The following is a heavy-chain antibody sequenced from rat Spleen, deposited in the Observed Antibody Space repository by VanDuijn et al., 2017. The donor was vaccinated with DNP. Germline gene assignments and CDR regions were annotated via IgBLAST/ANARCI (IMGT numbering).Heavy chain of an antibody. CDR3: ARVNNNLYYGLDA. D-gene: IGHD1-10*01. CDR1: GFTFSDYN. CDR2: ISYDGRST. Sequence: EVQLVESGGGLVQPGRSLKLSCTVSGFTFSDYNMAWVRQAPKKGLEWVATISYDGRSTSHRDSVTGRFTVFRNNAENALYLQMNSLRSEDTATYYCARVNNNLYYGLDAWGQGTSVTVSS. J-gene: IGHJ4*01. V-gene: IGHV5-7*01.